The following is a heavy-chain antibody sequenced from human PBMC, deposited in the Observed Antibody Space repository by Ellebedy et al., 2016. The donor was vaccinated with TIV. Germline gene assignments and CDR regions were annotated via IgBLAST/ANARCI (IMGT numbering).Heavy chain of an antibody. CDR3: AKEFGGDCSGGSCYSWFDP. J-gene: IGHJ5*02. Sequence: GESLKISXAASGFTFSSYGMHWVRQAPGKGLEWVAVISYDGSNKYYADSVKGRFTISRDNSKNTLYLQMNSLRAEDTAVYYCAKEFGGDCSGGSCYSWFDPWGQGTLVTVSS. V-gene: IGHV3-30*18. CDR1: GFTFSSYG. D-gene: IGHD2-15*01. CDR2: ISYDGSNK.